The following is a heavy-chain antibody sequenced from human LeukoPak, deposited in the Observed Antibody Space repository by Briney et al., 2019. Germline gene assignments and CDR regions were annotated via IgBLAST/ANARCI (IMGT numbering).Heavy chain of an antibody. Sequence: GGSLRLSCAASGFTFSTYAMTWVRQAPGKGLEWVSTIINSGGVTYYADSAKGRFAISRDNSKSTLYLQMGSLRAEDTALYYCARGYRYFDYWGQGTLVTVSS. V-gene: IGHV3-23*01. CDR1: GFTFSTYA. CDR2: IINSGGVT. D-gene: IGHD4-11*01. J-gene: IGHJ4*02. CDR3: ARGYRYFDY.